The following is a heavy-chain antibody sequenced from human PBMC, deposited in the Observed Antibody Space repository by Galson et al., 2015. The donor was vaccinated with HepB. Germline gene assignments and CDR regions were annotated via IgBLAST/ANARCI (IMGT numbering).Heavy chain of an antibody. D-gene: IGHD5-24*01. V-gene: IGHV3-7*01. CDR3: VRGERQMDNQYDGMDV. CDR1: GFSFSRYW. CDR2: INHIGSEK. Sequence: SLRLSCAASGFSFSRYWMTWVRQAPGKGLEWVANINHIGSEKYYVDSVKGRFTISRDNAKNSLYLQMNSLGVEDTALYYCVRGERQMDNQYDGMDVGGQGTMGIVSS. J-gene: IGHJ6*02.